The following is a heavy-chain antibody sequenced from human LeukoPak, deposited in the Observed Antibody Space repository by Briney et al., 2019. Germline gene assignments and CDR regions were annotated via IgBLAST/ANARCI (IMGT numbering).Heavy chain of an antibody. V-gene: IGHV1-69*13. CDR1: GGTFSSYA. J-gene: IGHJ5*02. CDR3: ARFPPYYYDSSGYYLDP. CDR2: IIPIFGTA. Sequence: ASVKVSCKASGGTFSSYAISWVQQAPGQGLEWMGGIIPIFGTANYAQKFQGRVTITADESTSTAYMELSSLRSEDTAVYYCARFPPYYYDSSGYYLDPWGQGTLVTVSS. D-gene: IGHD3-22*01.